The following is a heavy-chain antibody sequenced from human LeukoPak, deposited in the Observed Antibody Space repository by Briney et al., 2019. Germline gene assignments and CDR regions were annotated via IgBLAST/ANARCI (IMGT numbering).Heavy chain of an antibody. CDR1: GFTFSSYA. V-gene: IGHV3-30*04. CDR3: ARDLTVTKDYSYGMDV. Sequence: GSLRLSCAASGFTFSSYAMHWVRQAPGKGLEWVAVISYDGSNKYYADSVKGRFTMSRDNSKNPLYLQMNSLRAEATAVYYCARDLTVTKDYSYGMDVWGQGTTVTVSS. CDR2: ISYDGSNK. J-gene: IGHJ6*02. D-gene: IGHD4-17*01.